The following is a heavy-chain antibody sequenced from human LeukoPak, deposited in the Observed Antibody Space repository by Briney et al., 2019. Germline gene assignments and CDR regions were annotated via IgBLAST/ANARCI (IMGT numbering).Heavy chain of an antibody. J-gene: IGHJ6*03. Sequence: ASVKVSCKASGYTFTSYDINWVRQATGQGLEWMGWMNPNSGNTGYAQKFQGGVTMTRNTSISTAYMELSSLRSEDTAVYYCARGPRITLVRGGQWYYYMDVWGKGTTVTISS. CDR2: MNPNSGNT. D-gene: IGHD3-10*01. V-gene: IGHV1-8*01. CDR1: GYTFTSYD. CDR3: ARGPRITLVRGGQWYYYMDV.